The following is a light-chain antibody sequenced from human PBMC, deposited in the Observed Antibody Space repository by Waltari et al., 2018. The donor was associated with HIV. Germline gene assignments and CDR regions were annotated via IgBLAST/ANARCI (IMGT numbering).Light chain of an antibody. J-gene: IGLJ2*01. Sequence: QSVLTQPPLASGTPGQRVTISCSGSSSNVHWYQKFPGTAPKLLIYRNNQRPSGVPDRFSGSKSGTSASLAISGLRSEDEADYYCAAWGDNLSGPVLFGGGTKLTVL. CDR2: RNN. CDR3: AAWGDNLSGPVL. V-gene: IGLV1-47*01. CDR1: SSN.